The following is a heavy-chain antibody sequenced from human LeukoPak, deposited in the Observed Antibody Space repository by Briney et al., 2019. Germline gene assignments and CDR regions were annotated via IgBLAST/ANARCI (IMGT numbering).Heavy chain of an antibody. J-gene: IGHJ3*02. D-gene: IGHD3-22*01. Sequence: SETLPLTCTVSGGSISSGSYYWSWIRQPAGKGLEWIGRIYTSGSTNYNPSLKSRVTISVDTSKNQFSLKLSSVTAADTAVYYCARALGNTYYYDSSASDAFDIWGQGTMVTVSS. CDR1: GGSISSGSYY. CDR2: IYTSGST. CDR3: ARALGNTYYYDSSASDAFDI. V-gene: IGHV4-61*02.